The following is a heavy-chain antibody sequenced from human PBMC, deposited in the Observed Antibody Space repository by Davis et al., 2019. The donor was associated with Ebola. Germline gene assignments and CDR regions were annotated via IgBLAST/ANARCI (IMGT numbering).Heavy chain of an antibody. CDR2: ISWNSGSR. Sequence: GGSLRLSCAASGFTFSSYAMHWVRQAPGKGLEWVSGISWNSGSRGYGDSVKGRFTISRDNAKNSLYLQMNSLRAEDTAVYYCARAGYYRFDYWGQGILVTVSS. J-gene: IGHJ4*02. CDR1: GFTFSSYA. D-gene: IGHD3-3*01. CDR3: ARAGYYRFDY. V-gene: IGHV3-9*01.